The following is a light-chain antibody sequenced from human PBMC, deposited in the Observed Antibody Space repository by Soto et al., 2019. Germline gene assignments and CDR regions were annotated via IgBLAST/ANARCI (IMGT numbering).Light chain of an antibody. CDR1: QSITNNY. V-gene: IGKV3-20*01. CDR2: GAS. Sequence: ETVLTQSPGTLSLSPGERATLSCRASQSITNNYLAWYQQKPGQAPRLLIYGASSRVTGIPDRFSGSGSGTDFTLTISRLEPEDFAVYYCQQYRTSRITFGQGTRLEIK. CDR3: QQYRTSRIT. J-gene: IGKJ5*01.